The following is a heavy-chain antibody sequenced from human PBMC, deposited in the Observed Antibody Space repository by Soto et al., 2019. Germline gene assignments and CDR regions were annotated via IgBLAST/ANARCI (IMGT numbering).Heavy chain of an antibody. V-gene: IGHV3-30*03. Sequence: GGSLRLSCAASGFTFTNYGMHWVRHTPGKGLEWLAVISYDGSHNLHADSVKGRFTISRDNAENSVYLEMDSLRAEDTALYYCARDVDADFRTDFDYWGRGTLVTVSS. CDR3: ARDVDADFRTDFDY. D-gene: IGHD4-17*01. CDR2: ISYDGSHN. CDR1: GFTFTNYG. J-gene: IGHJ4*02.